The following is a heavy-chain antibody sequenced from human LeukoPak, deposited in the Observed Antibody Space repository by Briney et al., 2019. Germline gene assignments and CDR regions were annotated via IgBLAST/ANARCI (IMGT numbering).Heavy chain of an antibody. Sequence: GESLKTFCKCPGYSFTSYWIGWVPQMPGKGLEWMGISYPGDADTRYSPSFQGQLTISADKSINTAYLQWSSLKASDTAMYYCARSYGSGSYSEFWGQGTLVTVSS. CDR1: GYSFTSYW. CDR2: SYPGDADT. D-gene: IGHD3-10*01. J-gene: IGHJ4*02. V-gene: IGHV5-51*01. CDR3: ARSYGSGSYSEF.